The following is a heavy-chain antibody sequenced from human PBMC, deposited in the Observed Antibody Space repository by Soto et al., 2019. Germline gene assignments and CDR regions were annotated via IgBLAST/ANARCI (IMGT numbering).Heavy chain of an antibody. J-gene: IGHJ5*02. D-gene: IGHD6-19*01. Sequence: DVQLVESGGDLVQPGGSLSLSCAASGFSFSNFWMSWLHQAPGRGLEWVANMSPDGSEKYYLDSVRGRFTISRDNAKNSLSLQINSLRAEDTAVYYCAKDASGWSVTWGQGTPVIVSS. V-gene: IGHV3-7*04. CDR3: AKDASGWSVT. CDR1: GFSFSNFW. CDR2: MSPDGSEK.